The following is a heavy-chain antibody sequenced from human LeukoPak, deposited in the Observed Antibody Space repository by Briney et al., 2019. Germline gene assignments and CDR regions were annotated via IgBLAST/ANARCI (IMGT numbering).Heavy chain of an antibody. D-gene: IGHD3-16*01. CDR2: IQPDGSEQ. Sequence: PGGSLRPSCVASGFTFSSDWMSWVRQAPGKGLEWVGNIQPDGSEQYPVDSVKGRFTISRDNARNSLFLQMNSLRVEDTAVYYCASQSYARFDPWGQGTLVTVSS. CDR3: ASQSYARFDP. J-gene: IGHJ5*02. CDR1: GFTFSSDW. V-gene: IGHV3-7*01.